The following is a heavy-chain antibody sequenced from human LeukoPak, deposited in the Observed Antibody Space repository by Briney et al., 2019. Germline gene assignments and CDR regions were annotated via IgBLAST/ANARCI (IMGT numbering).Heavy chain of an antibody. CDR3: ATGYYYDSSGTIDPFDY. CDR1: GYTLTELS. J-gene: IGHJ4*02. Sequence: GASVKVSCKVSGYTLTELSMHWVRQAPGKGLEWMGGFDPEDGETIYAQKFQGRVTMTEDTSTDTAYMELSSLRSEDTAVYYCATGYYYDSSGTIDPFDYCGQGTLVTVSS. D-gene: IGHD3-22*01. CDR2: FDPEDGET. V-gene: IGHV1-24*01.